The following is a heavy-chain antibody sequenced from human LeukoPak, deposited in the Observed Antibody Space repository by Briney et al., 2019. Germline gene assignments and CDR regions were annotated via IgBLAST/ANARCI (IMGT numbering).Heavy chain of an antibody. CDR3: ARGLVAAAIFRSYWYFDL. Sequence: GSLRLSCAASGFTFSSYAMSWIRQPPGKGLEWIGEINHSGSTNYNPSLKSRVTISVDTSKNQFSLKLSSVTAADTAVYYCARGLVAAAIFRSYWYFDLWGRGTLVTVSS. D-gene: IGHD6-13*01. J-gene: IGHJ2*01. CDR2: INHSGST. CDR1: GFTFSSYA. V-gene: IGHV4-34*01.